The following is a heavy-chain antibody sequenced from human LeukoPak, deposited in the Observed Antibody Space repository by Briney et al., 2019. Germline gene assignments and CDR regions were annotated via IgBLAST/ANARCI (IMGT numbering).Heavy chain of an antibody. CDR2: ISAYNGNT. CDR3: ARDTPMDYCSSTSCYRGLFLEWLSPTEYFQH. Sequence: ASVKVSCKASGYTFTSYGISWVRQAPGQGLEWMGWISAYNGNTNYAQKLQGRVTMTTDTSTSTAYMELRSLRSDDTAVYYCARDTPMDYCSSTSCYRGLFLEWLSPTEYFQHWGQGTLVTVSS. V-gene: IGHV1-18*01. D-gene: IGHD2-2*02. J-gene: IGHJ1*01. CDR1: GYTFTSYG.